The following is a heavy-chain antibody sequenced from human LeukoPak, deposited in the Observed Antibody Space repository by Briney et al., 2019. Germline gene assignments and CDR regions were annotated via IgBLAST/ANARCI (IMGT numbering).Heavy chain of an antibody. CDR1: GFTLSNYW. CDR2: IKGDGTET. Sequence: GGSLRLSCAASGFTLSNYWMNWVRQAPGKGLEWVAHIKGDGTETNYVDSVKGRFTISRDNPKNSLYLQLNSLRAEDTAVYYCAGGYNIDYWGHGTLVHVSS. CDR3: AGGYNIDY. D-gene: IGHD5-18*01. J-gene: IGHJ4*01. V-gene: IGHV3-7*01.